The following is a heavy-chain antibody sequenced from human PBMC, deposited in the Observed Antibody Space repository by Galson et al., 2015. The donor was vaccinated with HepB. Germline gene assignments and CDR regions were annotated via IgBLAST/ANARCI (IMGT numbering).Heavy chain of an antibody. D-gene: IGHD2-21*02. CDR3: ARDVVVTAIGNWFDP. CDR2: IIPILGIA. Sequence: SVKVSCKASGGTFSSYAISWGRQAPGQGLEWMGRIIPILGIANYAQKFQGRVTITADKSTSTAYMELSSLRSEDTAVYYCARDVVVTAIGNWFDPWGQGTLVTVSS. J-gene: IGHJ5*02. V-gene: IGHV1-69*04. CDR1: GGTFSSYA.